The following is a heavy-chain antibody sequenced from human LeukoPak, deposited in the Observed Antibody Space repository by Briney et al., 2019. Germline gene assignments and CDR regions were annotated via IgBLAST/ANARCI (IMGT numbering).Heavy chain of an antibody. D-gene: IGHD6-13*01. CDR2: INPNSGGT. CDR1: GYTFTGYY. Sequence: ASVKVSCKASGYTFTGYYMHWVRQAPGQGLEWMGWINPNSGGTNHAQKFQGRVTMTRDTSISTAYMELSRLRSDDTAVYYCARDRGYSSSYFDYWGQGTLVTVSS. V-gene: IGHV1-2*02. CDR3: ARDRGYSSSYFDY. J-gene: IGHJ4*02.